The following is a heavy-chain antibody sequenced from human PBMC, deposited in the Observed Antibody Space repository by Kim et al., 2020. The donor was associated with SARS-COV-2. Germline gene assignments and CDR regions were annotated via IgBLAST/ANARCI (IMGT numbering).Heavy chain of an antibody. J-gene: IGHJ4*02. Sequence: KARNCATTYGASVKGRFNISRDDSKNTAYLQMNGLKTEDTAVYYCTSLITAWGQGTLVTVSS. V-gene: IGHV3-73*01. CDR3: TSLITA. CDR2: KARNCAT. D-gene: IGHD6-25*01.